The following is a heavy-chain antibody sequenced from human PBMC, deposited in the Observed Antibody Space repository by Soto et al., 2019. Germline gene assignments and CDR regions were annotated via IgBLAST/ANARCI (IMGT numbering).Heavy chain of an antibody. D-gene: IGHD3-22*01. CDR1: GGTFGSDA. CDR3: ARDRTDSGYYTNWLDP. CDR2: IIPIFGTT. Sequence: SVKVSCKASGGTFGSDAITWVRQPPGQGLEWVGRIIPIFGTTNYAQNLQGRVTISADKSTLTSYMELHSLTSDDTALYYCARDRTDSGYYTNWLDPWGQGTQVTSPQ. J-gene: IGHJ5*02. V-gene: IGHV1-69*06.